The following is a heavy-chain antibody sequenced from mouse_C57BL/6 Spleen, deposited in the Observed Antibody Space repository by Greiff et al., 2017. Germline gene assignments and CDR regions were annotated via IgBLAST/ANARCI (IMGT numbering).Heavy chain of an antibody. CDR2: INYDGSST. J-gene: IGHJ4*01. V-gene: IGHV5-16*01. D-gene: IGHD2-5*01. Sequence: EVKLVESEGGLVQPGSSMKLSCTASGFTFSDYYMAWVRQVPEKGLEWVANINYDGSSTYYLDSLKSRFIISRDNAKNILYLQLSSLKSEDTATYYCAREEDYSNSYAMDYWGQGTSVTVSS. CDR1: GFTFSDYY. CDR3: AREEDYSNSYAMDY.